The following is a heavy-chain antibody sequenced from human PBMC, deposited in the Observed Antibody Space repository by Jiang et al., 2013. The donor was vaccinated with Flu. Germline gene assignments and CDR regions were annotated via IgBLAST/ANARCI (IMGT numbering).Heavy chain of an antibody. D-gene: IGHD1-26*01. CDR3: ARRNSGSYSDY. Sequence: KKPGASVKVSCKASGYTFTSYYIHWVRQAPGQGLEWMGIINPSGGNTNYAQRFQDRVTMTRDTSTSTVYMELSSLRSEDTAVYYCARRNSGSYSDYWGQGTLVTVSS. V-gene: IGHV1-46*01. CDR1: GYTFTSYY. J-gene: IGHJ4*02. CDR2: INPSGGNT.